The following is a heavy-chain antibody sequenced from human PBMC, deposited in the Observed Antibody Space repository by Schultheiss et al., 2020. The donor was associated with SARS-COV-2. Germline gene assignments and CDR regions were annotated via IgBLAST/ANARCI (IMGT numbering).Heavy chain of an antibody. CDR2: ISYDGSNK. CDR3: AQNIAAGSVT. J-gene: IGHJ5*02. CDR1: GFTFSSYA. D-gene: IGHD6-13*01. V-gene: IGHV3-30-3*01. Sequence: GESLKISCAASGFTFSSYAMHWVRQAPGKGLEWVAVISYDGSNKYYADSVKGRFTISRDNSKNTLYLQMNSLRAEDAAVYYCAQNIAAGSVTWGQGTLVTVSS.